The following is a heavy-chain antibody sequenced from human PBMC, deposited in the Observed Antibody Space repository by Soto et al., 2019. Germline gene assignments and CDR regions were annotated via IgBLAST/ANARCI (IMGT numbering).Heavy chain of an antibody. V-gene: IGHV3-30*18. Sequence: GGSLRLSCAGSGFTFRWFGMNWVRQAPGKGLEWVARISNDGSNEYYVDSVKGRFTISRDNSKNTLYLQMDSLRAEDTAVYYCAKGEVRGIIPSYFDYWGLGTLVTSPQ. CDR3: AKGEVRGIIPSYFDY. D-gene: IGHD3-10*01. J-gene: IGHJ4*02. CDR2: ISNDGSNE. CDR1: GFTFRWFG.